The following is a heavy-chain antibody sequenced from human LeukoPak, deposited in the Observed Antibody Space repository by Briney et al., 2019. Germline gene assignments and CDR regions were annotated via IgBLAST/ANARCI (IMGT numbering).Heavy chain of an antibody. V-gene: IGHV1-69*04. D-gene: IGHD6-19*01. J-gene: IGHJ4*02. CDR3: ARGRAVAGKTYYFDY. CDR2: IIPILGIA. CDR1: GGTFSSYA. Sequence: ASVKVSCKASGGTFSSYAISWVRQAPGQGLEWMGRIIPILGIANYAQKSQGRVTITADKSTSTAYMELSSLRSEDTAVYYCARGRAVAGKTYYFDYWGQGTLVTVSS.